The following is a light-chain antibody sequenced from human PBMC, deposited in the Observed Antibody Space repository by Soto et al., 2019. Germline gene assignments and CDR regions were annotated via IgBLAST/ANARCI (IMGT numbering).Light chain of an antibody. CDR3: QQRSSWPGT. CDR2: DTS. J-gene: IGKJ2*01. V-gene: IGKV3-11*01. CDR1: QSVNYY. Sequence: EIVLTQSPATLSLSPGARATLSCRASQSVNYYLAWYQQKPGQAPRLLIYDTSNRATGIPARFSGSGSGTDFTLTISSLDPEDFAVYYCQQRSSWPGTFGQGTKLEIK.